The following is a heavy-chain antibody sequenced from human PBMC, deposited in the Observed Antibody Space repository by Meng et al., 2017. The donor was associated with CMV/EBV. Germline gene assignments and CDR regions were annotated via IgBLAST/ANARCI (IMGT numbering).Heavy chain of an antibody. CDR1: GGSISSSSYY. V-gene: IGHV4-39*01. D-gene: IGHD1-26*01. CDR2: IYYSGST. J-gene: IGHJ5*02. Sequence: SETLSLTCTVSGGSISSSSYYWGWIRQPPGKGLEWIGSIYYSGSTYYNPSLKSRVTISVDTSKNQFSLKLSSVTAADTAVYYCARRHSGSYYFDPWDQGTLVTVSS. CDR3: ARRHSGSYYFDP.